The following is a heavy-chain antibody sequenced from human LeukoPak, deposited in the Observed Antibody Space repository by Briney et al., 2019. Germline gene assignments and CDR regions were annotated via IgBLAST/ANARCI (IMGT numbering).Heavy chain of an antibody. Sequence: QSGGSLTLSCVASGLTFSNYNMHWVHQAPGKGLEWVAVIWHDGNYKYYVDSVKGRFTISRDNSKNTVYLQMNSLGAEDTAVYSCARDSDYYDSSAYSFRGGLHYDFWGRGTLVTVSS. CDR1: GLTFSNYN. V-gene: IGHV3-33*01. J-gene: IGHJ4*02. CDR2: IWHDGNYK. D-gene: IGHD3-22*01. CDR3: ARDSDYYDSSAYSFRGGLHYDF.